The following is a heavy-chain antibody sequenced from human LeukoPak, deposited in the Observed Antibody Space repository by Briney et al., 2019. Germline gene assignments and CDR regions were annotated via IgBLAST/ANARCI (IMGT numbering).Heavy chain of an antibody. V-gene: IGHV3-23*01. CDR3: AKFWYPIAY. CDR2: ISGSGGST. Sequence: GGSLRLSCAASGFTFSTLDMSRVRQAPGKGLEWVLAISGSGGSTYYADSVKGRFTISRDNSKNTLYLQMNSLRAEDTAVYYCAKFWYPIAYWGQGTLVTVSS. CDR1: GFTFSTLD. J-gene: IGHJ4*02. D-gene: IGHD3-3*01.